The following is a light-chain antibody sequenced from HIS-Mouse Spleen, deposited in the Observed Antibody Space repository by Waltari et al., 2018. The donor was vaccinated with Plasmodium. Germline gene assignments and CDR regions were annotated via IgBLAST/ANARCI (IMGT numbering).Light chain of an antibody. CDR2: DVS. Sequence: QSALTQPASVPGSPGPSITISCTGTSSDVGGYNYVSWYQQPPGKAPKLMISDVSTRPSGVSNRFSGSKSGNTASLTISGLQAEDEADYYCSSYTSSSTLVFGGGTKLTVL. V-gene: IGLV2-14*03. CDR3: SSYTSSSTLV. CDR1: SSDVGGYNY. J-gene: IGLJ2*01.